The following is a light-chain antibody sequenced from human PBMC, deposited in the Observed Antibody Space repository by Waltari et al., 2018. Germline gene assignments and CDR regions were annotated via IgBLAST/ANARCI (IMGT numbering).Light chain of an antibody. Sequence: QTVVTQEPSLTVSPGGTVTLTCASSTGAVTGDNWPNGSQQKPGQGPRALILSTTNNPSWNPARFAGSLLGGKAALTLSDVQPEDEAEYYCLLYCTRAWVFGGGTKLTVL. V-gene: IGLV7-43*01. J-gene: IGLJ3*02. CDR3: LLYCTRAWV. CDR2: STT. CDR1: TGAVTGDNW.